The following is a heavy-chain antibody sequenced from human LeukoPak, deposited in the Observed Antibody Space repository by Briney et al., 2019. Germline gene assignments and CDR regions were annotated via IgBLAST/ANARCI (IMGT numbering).Heavy chain of an antibody. CDR2: INPNSGGT. V-gene: IGHV1-2*02. CDR1: GYTFTDYY. CDR3: ARGRSDYYLDS. D-gene: IGHD3-10*01. J-gene: IGHJ4*02. Sequence: GASVKVSCKASGYTFTDYYIHWVRQAPGQGLEWMGWINPNSGGTKYARRFQGRVTMTRDASISTAYTELSSLRSDDTAVYYCARGRSDYYLDSWGQGTLVTVSS.